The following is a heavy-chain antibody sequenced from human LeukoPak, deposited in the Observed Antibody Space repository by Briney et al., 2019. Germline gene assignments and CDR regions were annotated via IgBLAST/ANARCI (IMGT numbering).Heavy chain of an antibody. CDR1: EFTFSRYW. V-gene: IGHV3-7*01. D-gene: IGHD3-22*01. CDR3: ARDLFLIHHDTNSRGYPMDY. J-gene: IGHJ4*02. Sequence: VWSLTLSCAASEFTFSRYWMSWVRQATGPGLHQMANIKPAGSETKYVDSAKGRFTISRDNVKNSLYLQMKSLRAEDTAVYYCARDLFLIHHDTNSRGYPMDYWGQGTLVTVSS. CDR2: IKPAGSET.